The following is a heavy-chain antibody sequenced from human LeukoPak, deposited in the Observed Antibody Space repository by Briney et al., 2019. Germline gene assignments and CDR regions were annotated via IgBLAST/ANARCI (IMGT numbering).Heavy chain of an antibody. Sequence: ASVKVSCKASGYTFTSYCMHWVRQAPGEGLEWMGWINPNSGGTNYAQKFQGRVTMTRDTSISTAYMELSRLRSDDTAVYYCARTRNPIVLMVYATFDYWGQGTLVTVSS. D-gene: IGHD2-8*01. J-gene: IGHJ4*02. CDR2: INPNSGGT. V-gene: IGHV1-2*02. CDR1: GYTFTSYC. CDR3: ARTRNPIVLMVYATFDY.